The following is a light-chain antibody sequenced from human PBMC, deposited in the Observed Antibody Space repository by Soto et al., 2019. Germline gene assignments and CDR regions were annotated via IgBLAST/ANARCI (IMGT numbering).Light chain of an antibody. CDR3: RQYGSSPSYT. CDR1: QSVSSSSY. CDR2: GAS. Sequence: EIVLTQSPGTLSLSPGERATLSCRASQSVSSSSYLAWYQQKPGQAPRLLIYGASSRATGIPDRFSGSVSATDFTLTISRLEPEDFGVYYCRQYGSSPSYTFGQGTKLEIK. J-gene: IGKJ2*01. V-gene: IGKV3-20*01.